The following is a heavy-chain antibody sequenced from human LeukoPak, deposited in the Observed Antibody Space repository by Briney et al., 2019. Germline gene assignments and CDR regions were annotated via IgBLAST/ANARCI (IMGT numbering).Heavy chain of an antibody. D-gene: IGHD3-16*01. CDR2: ISAYNGNT. CDR3: AAPGGPENYYYYGTDV. V-gene: IGHV1-18*04. Sequence: ASVKVSCKASGYTFTSYGISWVRQAPGQGLEWMGWISAYNGNTNYAQKLQGRVTMTTDTSTSTAYMELRSLRSDDTAVYYCAAPGGPENYYYYGTDVWGKGTTVTVSS. J-gene: IGHJ6*04. CDR1: GYTFTSYG.